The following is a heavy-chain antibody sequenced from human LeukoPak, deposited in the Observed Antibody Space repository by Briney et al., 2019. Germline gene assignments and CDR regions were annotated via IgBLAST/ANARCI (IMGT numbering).Heavy chain of an antibody. CDR3: ARRWLRRQMDV. CDR2: INHSGRT. Sequence: PSETLSLTCAVYGGSFSGYYWSWIRQPPGKGLEWIGEINHSGRTNYNPSLKSRVTISVDTSKNQFSLKLSSVTAADTAVYYCARRWLRRQMDVWGKGTTVTISS. CDR1: GGSFSGYY. V-gene: IGHV4-34*01. J-gene: IGHJ6*04. D-gene: IGHD5-12*01.